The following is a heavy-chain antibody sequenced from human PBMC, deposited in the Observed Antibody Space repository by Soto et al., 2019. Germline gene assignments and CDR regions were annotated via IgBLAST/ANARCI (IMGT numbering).Heavy chain of an antibody. D-gene: IGHD5-18*01. CDR1: GFTFSTSA. V-gene: IGHV3-30-3*01. CDR2: ISYDGSKS. Sequence: RRLSCAASGFTFSTSAMHWVRQAPGKGLEWMTVISYDGSKSHYADSVKGRFTISRDNSKNTLYLQMNSLRADDTALYYCARDSYSSGYLCSPRDWGQGXQVTVSS. J-gene: IGHJ4*02. CDR3: ARDSYSSGYLCSPRD.